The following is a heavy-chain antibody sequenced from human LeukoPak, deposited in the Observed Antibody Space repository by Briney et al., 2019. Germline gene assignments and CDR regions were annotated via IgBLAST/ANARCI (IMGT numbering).Heavy chain of an antibody. CDR2: IKSDGSIT. J-gene: IGHJ5*02. CDR1: GFTFSTYW. CDR3: ARVMGANYNWFDP. D-gene: IGHD1-26*01. V-gene: IGHV3-74*01. Sequence: GGPLRLSCAASGFTFSTYWMHWVRQAPGKGLVWVSRIKSDGSITSYADSVKGRFTISRDNAKSTLYLQVNSLRAEDTAVYYCARVMGANYNWFDPWGQGTLVTVSS.